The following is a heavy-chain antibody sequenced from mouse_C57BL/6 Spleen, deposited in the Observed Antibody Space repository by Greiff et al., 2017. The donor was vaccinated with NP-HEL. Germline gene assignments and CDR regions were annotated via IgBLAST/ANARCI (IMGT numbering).Heavy chain of an antibody. D-gene: IGHD2-5*01. J-gene: IGHJ1*03. CDR2: IYPGSGST. CDR3: ALYYSNYEGYFDV. Sequence: VQLQQPGAELVKPGASVKMSCKASGYTFTSYWITWVKQRPGQGLEWIGDIYPGSGSTNYNEKFKSKATLTVDTSSSTAYMHLSSLTSEDSAVYYCALYYSNYEGYFDVWGTGTTVTVSS. CDR1: GYTFTSYW. V-gene: IGHV1-55*01.